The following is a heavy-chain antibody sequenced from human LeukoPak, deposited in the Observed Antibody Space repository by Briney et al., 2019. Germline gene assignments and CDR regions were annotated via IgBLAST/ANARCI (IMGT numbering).Heavy chain of an antibody. V-gene: IGHV4-59*10. D-gene: IGHD1-26*01. Sequence: SETLSLTCAVYGGSFSSYYWSWIRQPAGKGLEWIGRIYTSGSTNYNPSLKSRVTMSVDTSKNQFSLKLSSVTAADTAVYYCASSNPSGSYSGFDYWGQGTLVTVSS. CDR1: GGSFSSYY. CDR2: IYTSGST. CDR3: ASSNPSGSYSGFDY. J-gene: IGHJ4*02.